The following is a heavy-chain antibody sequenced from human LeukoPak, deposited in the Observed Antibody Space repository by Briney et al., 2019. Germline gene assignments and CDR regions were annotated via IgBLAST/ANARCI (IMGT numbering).Heavy chain of an antibody. D-gene: IGHD3-3*01. CDR2: INPNSGGT. V-gene: IGHV1-2*02. CDR3: ARPYDFWSGYYYY. CDR1: GYTFTGYY. J-gene: IGHJ4*02. Sequence: ASVKVSCKASGYTFTGYYMHWVRQAPGQGLEWMGWINPNSGGTNYAQKFQGRVTMTRDTSISTAYMELSRLRSDDTAMYYCARPYDFWSGYYYYWGQGTLVTVSS.